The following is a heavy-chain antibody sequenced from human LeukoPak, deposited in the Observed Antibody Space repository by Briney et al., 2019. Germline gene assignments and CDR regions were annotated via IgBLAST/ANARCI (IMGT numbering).Heavy chain of an antibody. V-gene: IGHV3-21*01. Sequence: GGSLRLSCAASGFTFSSYSTNWVRQAPGKGLEWVSSISSSSSYIYYADSVKGRFTISRDNAKNSLYLQMNSLRAEDTAVYYCARDRPVTGGNWFDPWGRGTLVTVSS. D-gene: IGHD2-21*02. CDR1: GFTFSSYS. CDR3: ARDRPVTGGNWFDP. J-gene: IGHJ5*02. CDR2: ISSSSSYI.